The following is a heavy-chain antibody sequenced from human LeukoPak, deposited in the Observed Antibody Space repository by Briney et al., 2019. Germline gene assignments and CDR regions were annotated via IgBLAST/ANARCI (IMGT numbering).Heavy chain of an antibody. CDR3: ARDQYSSSEYYFDY. J-gene: IGHJ4*02. CDR2: ISYDGSNK. V-gene: IGHV3-30-3*01. CDR1: GFTFSSYA. Sequence: GGSLRLSCAASGFTFSSYAMHWVRQAPGKGLEWVAVISYDGSNKYYADSVKGRFTISRDNSKNTLYLQMNSLRAEDTAVYYCARDQYSSSEYYFDYWGQGTLVTVSS. D-gene: IGHD6-6*01.